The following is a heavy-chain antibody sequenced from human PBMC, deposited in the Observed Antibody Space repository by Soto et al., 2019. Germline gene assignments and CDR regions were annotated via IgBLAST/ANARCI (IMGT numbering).Heavy chain of an antibody. J-gene: IGHJ5*02. CDR1: GFTFSSYA. V-gene: IGHV3-23*01. CDR3: AKAYSNSWPNDWFDP. CDR2: ITGSGAGS. D-gene: IGHD6-13*01. Sequence: EVQLLESGGGWLQPGGSLRLSCAASGFTFSSYAMNWVRQAPGKGLEWVAGITGSGAGSYYSDSVKGRFTISRDNSKNTLYLQMKSLRAEETAVYYCAKAYSNSWPNDWFDPWGQGTLVTVSS.